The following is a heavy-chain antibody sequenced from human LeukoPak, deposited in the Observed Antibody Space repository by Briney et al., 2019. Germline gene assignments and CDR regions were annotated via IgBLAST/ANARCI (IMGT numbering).Heavy chain of an antibody. CDR2: IYHGGST. CDR1: GGSISSSSYY. CDR3: ARGLGRYRWVVGAPGSVYMDV. V-gene: IGHV4-39*07. J-gene: IGHJ6*03. Sequence: PSETLSLTCTVSGGSISSSSYYWGWIRQPPGKGLEWIGSIYHGGSTYYNLSLKSRVTISVDTSKNQFSLKLSSVTAADTAVYYCARGLGRYRWVVGAPGSVYMDVWGKGTTVTISS. D-gene: IGHD1-26*01.